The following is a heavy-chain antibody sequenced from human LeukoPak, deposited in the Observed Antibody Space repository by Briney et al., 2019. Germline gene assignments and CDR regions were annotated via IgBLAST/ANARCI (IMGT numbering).Heavy chain of an antibody. CDR1: GFSFSSYH. D-gene: IGHD4-17*01. CDR2: ISGSGGRT. V-gene: IGHV3-23*01. CDR3: AKDRTTVTTPED. J-gene: IGHJ4*02. Sequence: PGGSLRLSCAPSGFSFSSYHMSWVRQAPGKGLEWVSAISGSGGRTYYADSVKGRFTISRDNSKNTLYLQMNSLRAEDTAVYYFAKDRTTVTTPEDWGQGTQVTVSS.